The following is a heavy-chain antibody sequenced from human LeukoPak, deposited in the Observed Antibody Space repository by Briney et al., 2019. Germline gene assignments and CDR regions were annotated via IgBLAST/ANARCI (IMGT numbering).Heavy chain of an antibody. Sequence: GGSLRLSCAASGFTFSSYGMHWVRQAPGKGLEWVAVIRYDGSNKYYADSVKGRFTISRDNSKNTLYLQMNSLRAEDTAVYYCARDHGTSSPYYMDVWGKGTTVTVSS. J-gene: IGHJ6*03. CDR3: ARDHGTSSPYYMDV. CDR1: GFTFSSYG. V-gene: IGHV3-33*01. CDR2: IRYDGSNK. D-gene: IGHD2-2*01.